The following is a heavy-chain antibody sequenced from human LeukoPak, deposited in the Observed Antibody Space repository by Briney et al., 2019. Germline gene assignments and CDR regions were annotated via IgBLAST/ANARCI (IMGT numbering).Heavy chain of an antibody. CDR3: ARDLPNPITGTTIMDV. CDR1: GGSISSYY. D-gene: IGHD1-7*01. J-gene: IGHJ6*02. CDR2: IYTSGST. V-gene: IGHV4-4*07. Sequence: SETLSLTCTVSGGSISSYYWSWIRQPAGKGLEWIGRIYTSGSTNYNPSLKGRVTMSVDTSKNQFSLKLSSVTAADTAVYYCARDLPNPITGTTIMDVWGQGTTVTVSS.